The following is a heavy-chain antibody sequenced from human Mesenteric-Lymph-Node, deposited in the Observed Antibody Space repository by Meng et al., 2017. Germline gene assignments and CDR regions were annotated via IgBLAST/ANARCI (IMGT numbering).Heavy chain of an antibody. CDR2: IYYSGST. CDR3: ARDRTTGRYFDY. D-gene: IGHD4-11*01. CDR1: GGSISSGDYY. J-gene: IGHJ4*02. V-gene: IGHV4-30-4*01. Sequence: HVQLQEPGPGLVQPSQTLSLTCTVSGGSISSGDYYWSWICQPPGKGLEWIGYIYYSGSTYYNPSLKSRVTISVDTSKNQFSLKLSSVTAADTAVYYCARDRTTGRYFDYWGQGTLVTVSS.